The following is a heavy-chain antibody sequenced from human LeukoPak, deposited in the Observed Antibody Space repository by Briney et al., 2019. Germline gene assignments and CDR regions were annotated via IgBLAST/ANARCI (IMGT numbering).Heavy chain of an antibody. CDR3: AGDSGGYYDLYFDY. CDR2: IIPIFGMA. D-gene: IGHD3-22*01. Sequence: SVKVSCKASGGTFSSYAISWVRQAPGQGLEWMGRIIPIFGMANYAQKFQGRVTITADKSTSTAYMELSSLRSEDTAVYYCAGDSGGYYDLYFDYWGQGTLVTVSS. V-gene: IGHV1-69*04. J-gene: IGHJ4*02. CDR1: GGTFSSYA.